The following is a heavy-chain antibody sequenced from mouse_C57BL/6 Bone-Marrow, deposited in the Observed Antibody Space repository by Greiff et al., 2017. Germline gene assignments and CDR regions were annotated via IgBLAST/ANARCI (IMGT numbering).Heavy chain of an antibody. V-gene: IGHV1-19*01. J-gene: IGHJ2*01. D-gene: IGHD3-3*01. Sequence: EVQRVESGPVLVKPGASVKMSCKASGYTFTDYYMNWVKQSHGKSLEWIGVINPYNGGTSYNQKFKGKATLTVDKSSSTAYMELNSLTSEDSAVYYCARGGWGYFDYWGQGTTLTVSS. CDR1: GYTFTDYY. CDR2: INPYNGGT. CDR3: ARGGWGYFDY.